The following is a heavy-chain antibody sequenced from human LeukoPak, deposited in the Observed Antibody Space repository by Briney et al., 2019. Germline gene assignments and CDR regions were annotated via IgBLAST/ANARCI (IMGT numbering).Heavy chain of an antibody. D-gene: IGHD3-3*01. Sequence: GGSLRLSCAASGFTFSSYAMSWVRQAPGKGLEWVSAISGSGGSTYYADSVKGRFTISRDNSKNTLYLQMNSLRAEDTAVYYCAKDRSPYYDFWSGYYVWGQGTLVTVSS. J-gene: IGHJ4*02. V-gene: IGHV3-23*01. CDR2: ISGSGGST. CDR1: GFTFSSYA. CDR3: AKDRSPYYDFWSGYYV.